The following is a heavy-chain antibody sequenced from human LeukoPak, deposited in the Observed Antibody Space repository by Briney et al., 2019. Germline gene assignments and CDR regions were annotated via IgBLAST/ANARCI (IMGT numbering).Heavy chain of an antibody. D-gene: IGHD3-22*01. CDR1: GFTFSSYS. CDR2: INTDGSST. Sequence: GGSLRLSCAASGFTFSSYSMNWVRQAPGKGLVWVSRINTDGSSTSYADSVKGRFTISRDNAKNTLYLQMNSLRAEDTAVYYCARDSPYYYDSSGYFSDAFDIWGQGTMVTVSS. J-gene: IGHJ3*02. V-gene: IGHV3-74*01. CDR3: ARDSPYYYDSSGYFSDAFDI.